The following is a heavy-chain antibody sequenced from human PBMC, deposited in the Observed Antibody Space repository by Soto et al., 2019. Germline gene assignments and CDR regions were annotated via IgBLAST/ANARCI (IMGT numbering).Heavy chain of an antibody. Sequence: SETLSLTCTVSGGSISSYYWSWIRQPPGKGLEWIGYIYYSGSTTYNPSLKSRVTISVDTSKNQFSLKLSSVTAADTAVYYCASLLDVRGVMKDYWGQGTLVTVSS. CDR2: IYYSGST. D-gene: IGHD3-10*01. CDR1: GGSISSYY. V-gene: IGHV4-59*12. CDR3: ASLLDVRGVMKDY. J-gene: IGHJ4*02.